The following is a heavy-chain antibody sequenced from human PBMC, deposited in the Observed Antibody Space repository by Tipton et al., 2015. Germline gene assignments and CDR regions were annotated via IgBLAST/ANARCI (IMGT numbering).Heavy chain of an antibody. CDR2: ISWNSDNI. D-gene: IGHD1-26*01. V-gene: IGHV3-9*01. CDR1: GFTFNNYA. Sequence: RSLRLSCAASGFTFNNYAMSWVRQAPGRGLEWVSGISWNSDNIGYADSVRGRFTISRDTANKSLHLQMNSLRPDDSAVYYCAKEAPGDLSGTFDSWGQGIPVSVSS. J-gene: IGHJ4*02. CDR3: AKEAPGDLSGTFDS.